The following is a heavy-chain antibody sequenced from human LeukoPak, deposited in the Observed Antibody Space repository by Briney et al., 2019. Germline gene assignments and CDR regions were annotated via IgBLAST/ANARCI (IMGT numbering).Heavy chain of an antibody. CDR1: GFTFSSYW. V-gene: IGHV3-74*01. J-gene: IGHJ5*02. Sequence: PGGSLRLSCAASGFTFSSYWMHWVRHAPGKGLVWVSRINSDGSSTSYADSVKGRFTISRDNAKNTLYLQMNSLRAEDTAVYYCARDLGEYYDTSDNWFDPWGQGPRSPSPQ. CDR2: INSDGSST. CDR3: ARDLGEYYDTSDNWFDP. D-gene: IGHD3-22*01.